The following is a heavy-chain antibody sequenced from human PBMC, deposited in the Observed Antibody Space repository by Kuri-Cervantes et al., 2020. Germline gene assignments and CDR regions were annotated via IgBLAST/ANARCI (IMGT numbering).Heavy chain of an antibody. V-gene: IGHV1-18*01. CDR2: ISAYNGNT. D-gene: IGHD4-11*01. CDR3: ARELQTRNYFDY. J-gene: IGHJ4*02. CDR1: GYTFTSYG. Sequence: ASVKVSCKASGYTFTSYGISWVRQAPGQGLEWMGWISAYNGNTNYAQKLQGRVTMTTDTSTSTAYMELRSLRSEDTAVYYCARELQTRNYFDYWGQGTLVTVSS.